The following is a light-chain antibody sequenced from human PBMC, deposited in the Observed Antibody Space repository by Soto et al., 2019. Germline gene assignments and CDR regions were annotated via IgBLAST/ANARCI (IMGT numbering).Light chain of an antibody. CDR1: SSDVGGYNY. J-gene: IGLJ1*01. Sequence: QSALTQPRSVSGSPGQSVTISCTGTSSDVGGYNYVSWYQQHPGKAPKLMIYDVSKRPSGVPDRFSGSKSGNTASLTIPGLQAEDEADYYCCSYAGSYRVFGTGTKLTVL. CDR2: DVS. V-gene: IGLV2-11*01. CDR3: CSYAGSYRV.